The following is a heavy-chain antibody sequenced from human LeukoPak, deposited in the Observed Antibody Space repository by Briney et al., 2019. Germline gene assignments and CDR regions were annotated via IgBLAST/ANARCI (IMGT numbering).Heavy chain of an antibody. J-gene: IGHJ4*02. D-gene: IGHD4-17*01. CDR2: IHSADSNT. V-gene: IGHV5-51*01. Sequence: GESLKVSCKDSGYSFTNYWIGWVRQMPGKGLEWMGIIHSADSNTKYSPSFQGQVTISADKSISTAYLQWSGLKASDTAMYYCAGARHGDYRWDYWGQGTLVTVSS. CDR3: AGARHGDYRWDY. CDR1: GYSFTNYW.